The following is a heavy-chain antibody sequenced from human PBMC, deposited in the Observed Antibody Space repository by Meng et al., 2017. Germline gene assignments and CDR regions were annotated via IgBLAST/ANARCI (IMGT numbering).Heavy chain of an antibody. V-gene: IGHV2-5*02. CDR2: IYWDDDK. CDR3: AHRRDYYGSGNHFDY. D-gene: IGHD3-10*01. Sequence: QIPLNEAGPHLVKPTQTLTRTCTFSGLPLRTSGVGVGWIRQPQGKALEWLALIYWDDDKRYSPSLKSRLTITKDTPKNQVVLTMTNMDPVDTATYYCAHRRDYYGSGNHFDYWGQGTLVTVSS. J-gene: IGHJ4*02. CDR1: GLPLRTSGVG.